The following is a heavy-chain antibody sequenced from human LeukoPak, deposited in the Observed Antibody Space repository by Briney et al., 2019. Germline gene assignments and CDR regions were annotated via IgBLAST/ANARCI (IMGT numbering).Heavy chain of an antibody. CDR2: IFPGDSET. Sequence: GESLKISCKGSGYIFTSYWIGWVRQIAGKRLEWMWIIFPGDSETRYSPPFQGQDTISAGKSISTAYPQWSSLKASDTAMYYCARHGGYCSGGSCYYFDYWGQGTLVTVSS. CDR1: GYIFTSYW. CDR3: ARHGGYCSGGSCYYFDY. D-gene: IGHD2-15*01. J-gene: IGHJ4*02. V-gene: IGHV5-51*01.